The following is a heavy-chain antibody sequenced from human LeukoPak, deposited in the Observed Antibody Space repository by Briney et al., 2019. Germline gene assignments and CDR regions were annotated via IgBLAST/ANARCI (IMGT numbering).Heavy chain of an antibody. V-gene: IGHV3-23*01. J-gene: IGHJ3*02. CDR2: ISGSGIST. Sequence: GGSLRLSCAASGFTFSSYAMSWVRQAPGKGLEWGSGISGSGISTYYADSVKGRFTISRDNSKNTLYLQMNSLRVEDTAVYYCAKSWNYYDSSGDDALDIWGQGTMVTVSS. CDR3: AKSWNYYDSSGDDALDI. CDR1: GFTFSSYA. D-gene: IGHD3-22*01.